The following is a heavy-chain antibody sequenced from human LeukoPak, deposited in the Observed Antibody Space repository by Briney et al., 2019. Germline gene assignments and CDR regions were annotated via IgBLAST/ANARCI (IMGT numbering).Heavy chain of an antibody. CDR1: GFTFTSYA. Sequence: GGSLRLSCEASGFTFTSYAMHWVRQAPGKGLEWVSSISASGSGTFYTDSMNGRFTISRDNAKKTVFLQMKNLRPGDTVLYYCAKGRDTSGRQNFDFWGQGTLVSVSS. D-gene: IGHD6-19*01. CDR2: ISASGSGT. CDR3: AKGRDTSGRQNFDF. V-gene: IGHV3-23*01. J-gene: IGHJ4*02.